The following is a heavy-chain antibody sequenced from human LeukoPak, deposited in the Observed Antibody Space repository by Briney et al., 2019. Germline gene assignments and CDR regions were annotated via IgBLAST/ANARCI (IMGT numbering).Heavy chain of an antibody. D-gene: IGHD1-1*01. V-gene: IGHV4-39*01. J-gene: IGHJ5*02. CDR3: ARLWYNFGSWFDP. CDR1: GGSISSSSDY. CDR2: IYYSGST. Sequence: SETLSLTFTVSGGSISSSSDYWGWIRQPPGKGLEWIGSIYYSGSTHYNPSLKSRVTISVDTSKNQFSLKLSSVTAADTAMYYCARLWYNFGSWFDPWGQGTLVTVSS.